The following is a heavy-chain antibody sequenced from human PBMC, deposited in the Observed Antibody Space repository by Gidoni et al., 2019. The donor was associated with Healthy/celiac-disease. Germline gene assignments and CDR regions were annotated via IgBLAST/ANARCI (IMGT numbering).Heavy chain of an antibody. J-gene: IGHJ4*02. CDR2: FNPYNGNT. CDR3: ARGFGVVTPYYFDY. V-gene: IGHV1-18*01. Sequence: QVQLVQSGAEVKKPGASVKISCKASGYTFNSYGVSWVRQAPGQGLEWMGWFNPYNGNTNFAQKFQGRVTMTTDTSTRTAYMGLRSLRSDDTAVYYCARGFGVVTPYYFDYWGQGTLVTVSS. D-gene: IGHD3-3*01. CDR1: GYTFNSYG.